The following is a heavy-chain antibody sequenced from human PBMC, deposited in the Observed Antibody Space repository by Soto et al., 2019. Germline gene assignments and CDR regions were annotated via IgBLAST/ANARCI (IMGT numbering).Heavy chain of an antibody. D-gene: IGHD6-13*01. CDR2: ISTSGGST. CDR1: GFTFSSHA. V-gene: IGHV3-23*01. J-gene: IGHJ6*02. CDR3: AKTKGIGYFYFYGMDV. Sequence: GGSLRLSCSASGFTFSSHAMTWVRQAPGKGLEWVSSISTSGGSTYLADSVKGRFTISRDNSKNTLYLQMISLRAEDTAIYYCAKTKGIGYFYFYGMDVWGQGTTVTVYS.